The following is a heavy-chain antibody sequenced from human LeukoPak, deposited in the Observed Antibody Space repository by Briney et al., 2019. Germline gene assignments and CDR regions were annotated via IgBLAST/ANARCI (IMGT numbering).Heavy chain of an antibody. CDR3: ARGLSLQEYYYGSGSYYDY. V-gene: IGHV4-59*02. J-gene: IGHJ4*02. Sequence: SETLSLTCGVSGGSVSGHYWSWIRQPPGKGLEWIGYIYYSGSTNYNPSLKSRVTISVDTSKSQFSLKLSSVTAADTAVYYCARGLSLQEYYYGSGSYYDYWGQGTLVTVSS. CDR1: GGSVSGHY. D-gene: IGHD3-10*01. CDR2: IYYSGST.